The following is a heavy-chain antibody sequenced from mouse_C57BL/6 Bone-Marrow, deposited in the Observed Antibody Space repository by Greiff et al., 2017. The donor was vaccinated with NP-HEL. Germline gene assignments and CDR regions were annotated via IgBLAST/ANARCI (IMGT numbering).Heavy chain of an antibody. J-gene: IGHJ3*01. V-gene: IGHV14-3*01. D-gene: IGHD2-2*01. Sequence: EVQLQQSVAELVRPGASVKLSCTASGFNFKNTYMHWVKQRPEQGLEWIGRIDPGNGNTKYAPKFQGQATITADKSSNTAYLQLSSLTTEDTAIYCCARYGSFADWGQGTLVTVSA. CDR3: ARYGSFAD. CDR2: IDPGNGNT. CDR1: GFNFKNTY.